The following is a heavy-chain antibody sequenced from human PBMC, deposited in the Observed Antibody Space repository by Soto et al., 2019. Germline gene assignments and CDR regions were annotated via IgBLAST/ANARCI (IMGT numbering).Heavy chain of an antibody. V-gene: IGHV3-13*01. Sequence: EVQLVESGGGLVQPGGSLRLSCAASGFGFNGYDMHWVRQAPGKNLEWVAAISTAGDTYYLGSVKGRFTISREDAKNSLSLQMNSLGVGDTAVDYCASGGDRFDGMDVWCQGTTVTVSS. J-gene: IGHJ6*02. CDR3: ASGGDRFDGMDV. CDR2: ISTAGDT. D-gene: IGHD2-21*01. CDR1: GFGFNGYD.